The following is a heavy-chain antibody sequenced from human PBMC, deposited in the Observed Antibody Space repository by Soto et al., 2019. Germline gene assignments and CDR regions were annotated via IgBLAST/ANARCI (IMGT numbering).Heavy chain of an antibody. V-gene: IGHV1-69*02. CDR1: GGTFSNYT. D-gene: IGHD3-3*01. CDR2: IIPILGIA. J-gene: IGHJ6*03. CDR3: ARSPTPPDFWSGYYYYYYYMDV. Sequence: GASVKVSCQACGGTFSNYTMGWVRQAPGQGLEWMGRIIPILGIANYAQKFQGRVTITADKSTSTAYMELSSLRSEDTAVYYCARSPTPPDFWSGYYYYYYYMDVWGKGTTVTAP.